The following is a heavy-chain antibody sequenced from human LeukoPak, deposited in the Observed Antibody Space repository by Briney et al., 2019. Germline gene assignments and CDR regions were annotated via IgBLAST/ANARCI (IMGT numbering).Heavy chain of an antibody. V-gene: IGHV3-7*03. CDR2: IKQDGSEK. CDR3: ARDQEYSSGWSAFDI. J-gene: IGHJ3*02. CDR1: GFTFSSYW. Sequence: PGGSLRLSCAASGFTFSSYWMSWVRQAPGKGPEWVANIKQDGSEKYYVDSVKGRFTISGDNAKNSLYLQMNSLRAEDTAVYYCARDQEYSSGWSAFDIWGQGTMVTVSS. D-gene: IGHD6-19*01.